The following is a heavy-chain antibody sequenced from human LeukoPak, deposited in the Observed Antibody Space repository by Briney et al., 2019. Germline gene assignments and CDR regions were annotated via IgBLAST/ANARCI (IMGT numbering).Heavy chain of an antibody. CDR1: GFTFSSYW. V-gene: IGHV3-7*01. CDR3: ARGRRYSGYFDY. J-gene: IGHJ4*02. Sequence: GGSLRLSCAASGFTFSSYWMSWVRQAPGKGLEWVANIKRDGSDKYYVGSVEGRFTISRDNDKNSLFLQMSSLRTEDTATYYCARGRRYSGYFDYWGQGTLVTVSS. D-gene: IGHD5-18*01. CDR2: IKRDGSDK.